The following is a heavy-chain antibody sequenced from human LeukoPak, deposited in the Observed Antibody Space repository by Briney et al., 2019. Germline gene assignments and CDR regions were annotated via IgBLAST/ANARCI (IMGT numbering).Heavy chain of an antibody. V-gene: IGHV4-59*08. Sequence: SETLSLTCTVSGGSISNYYWSWIRQPPGKGLEWIGYIYYSGSTNYNPSLKSRVTISLDTSKNQFSPKLSSVTAADTAVYYCARLRGGYSYDYSGPTLDYWGQGTLVTVSS. CDR1: GGSISNYY. CDR2: IYYSGST. D-gene: IGHD5-18*01. J-gene: IGHJ4*02. CDR3: ARLRGGYSYDYSGPTLDY.